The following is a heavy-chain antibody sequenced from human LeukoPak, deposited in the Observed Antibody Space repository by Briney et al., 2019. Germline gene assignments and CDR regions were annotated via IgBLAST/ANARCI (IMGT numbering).Heavy chain of an antibody. Sequence: PGGSLRLSCAASGFTFSGYAMSWLRQAPGKGLKWVSTISGSGGSTYYADSVKGRFTISRDNSKNTLYLQMNSLRAEDTAVYYCARDAYCGGDCYPAEYFQHWGQGTLVTVSS. CDR1: GFTFSGYA. J-gene: IGHJ1*01. CDR3: ARDAYCGGDCYPAEYFQH. CDR2: ISGSGGST. D-gene: IGHD2-21*02. V-gene: IGHV3-23*01.